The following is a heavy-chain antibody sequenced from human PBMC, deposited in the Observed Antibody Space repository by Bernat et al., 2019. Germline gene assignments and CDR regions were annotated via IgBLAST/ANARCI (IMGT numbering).Heavy chain of an antibody. CDR2: MNPNSGNT. V-gene: IGHV1-8*01. D-gene: IGHD3-3*01. CDR1: GYTFTSYD. Sequence: QVQLVQSGAEVKKPGASVKVSCKASGYTFTSYDINWVRQATGQGLEWMGWMNPNSGNTGYAQKFQGRVTMTRNTSISTAYMELSSLRSEDTAVYYCALFQDFWSGYSYYYMDVWGKGTTVTVSS. CDR3: ALFQDFWSGYSYYYMDV. J-gene: IGHJ6*03.